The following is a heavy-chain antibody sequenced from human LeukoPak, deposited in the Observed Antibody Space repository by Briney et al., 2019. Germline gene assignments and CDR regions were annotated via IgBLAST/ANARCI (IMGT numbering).Heavy chain of an antibody. D-gene: IGHD1-26*01. CDR1: GFTFDDYA. CDR2: ISWNSGSI. J-gene: IGHJ4*02. CDR3: AKASGRSYFDY. V-gene: IGHV3-9*01. Sequence: GGSLRLSCAASGFTFDDYAMHCVRQAPGKGLEWVSGISWNSGSIGYADSVKGQFTISRDHAKHSLYLQMNSLRAEDTALFYCAKASGRSYFDYWGQGTLVTVSS.